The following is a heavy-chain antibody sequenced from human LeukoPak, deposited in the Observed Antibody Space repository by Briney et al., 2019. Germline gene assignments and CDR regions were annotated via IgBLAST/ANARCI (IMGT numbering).Heavy chain of an antibody. CDR2: ISNYNGDT. CDR3: ARGLITMGWTLQYNWFDP. D-gene: IGHD3-10*01. CDR1: GYTFTNYG. V-gene: IGHV1-18*01. J-gene: IGHJ5*02. Sequence: ASVKVSCKASGYTFTNYGINWVRQAPGQGLEWMGWISNYNGDTNYAQNLQGRVTMTTDTSTTTAYMELRSLRSDDSAIYYCARGLITMGWTLQYNWFDPWGQGTLVTVSS.